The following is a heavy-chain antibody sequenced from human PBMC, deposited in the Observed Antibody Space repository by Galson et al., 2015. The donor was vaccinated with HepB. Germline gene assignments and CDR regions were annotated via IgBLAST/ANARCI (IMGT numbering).Heavy chain of an antibody. CDR1: GYTFTSYG. CDR3: ARAAEWQQLVQFDYYYGMDV. D-gene: IGHD6-13*01. Sequence: SVKVSCKASGYTFTSYGISWVRQAPGQGLEWMGWISAYNGNTNYAQKLQGRVTMTTDTSTSTAYMELRSLRSGDTAVYYCARAAEWQQLVQFDYYYGMDVWGQGTTVTVSS. V-gene: IGHV1-18*01. CDR2: ISAYNGNT. J-gene: IGHJ6*02.